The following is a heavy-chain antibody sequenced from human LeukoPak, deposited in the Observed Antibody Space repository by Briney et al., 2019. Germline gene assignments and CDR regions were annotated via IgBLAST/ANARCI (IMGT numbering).Heavy chain of an antibody. D-gene: IGHD3-10*01. CDR1: GFTFTEYS. Sequence: SGGSLRLSCAASGFTFTEYSIIWLRQAPGKGLEWVSFISDISDRSSTIHYADSVKGRFTISRDNAERSVYLQMNSLRADDTAVCYCARVRGPTLKTCYMDVWGTGTTVTVSS. J-gene: IGHJ6*03. CDR3: ARVRGPTLKTCYMDV. V-gene: IGHV3-48*04. CDR2: ISDRSSTI.